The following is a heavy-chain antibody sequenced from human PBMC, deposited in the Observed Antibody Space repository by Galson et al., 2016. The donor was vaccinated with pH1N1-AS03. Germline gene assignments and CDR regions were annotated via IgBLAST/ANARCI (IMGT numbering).Heavy chain of an antibody. J-gene: IGHJ4*02. Sequence: SETLSLTCDVYGGSLKGFYWTWIRQPPGRGLEWIGQINYVRTSDYNPSLSSRVSFSADTSNNRFSLNLTSVTAADTAVYYCARVDLGSGFDFWGQGALVSVST. CDR3: ARVDLGSGFDF. D-gene: IGHD3-16*01. CDR2: INYVRTS. V-gene: IGHV4-34*01. CDR1: GGSLKGFY.